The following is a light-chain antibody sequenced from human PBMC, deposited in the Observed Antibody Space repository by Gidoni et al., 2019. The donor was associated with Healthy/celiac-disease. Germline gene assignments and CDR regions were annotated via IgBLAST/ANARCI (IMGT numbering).Light chain of an antibody. CDR2: RAS. CDR1: QSVSSY. Sequence: EIVLTHSPATLSLSPGERATLSCTASQSVSSYLAWYKQKPGQAPRLRIYRASNRATGIPARFSGRGSGTDFTLTISSLEPEDFAVYYCQQRSNWPPWYTFGQGTKLEIK. J-gene: IGKJ2*01. V-gene: IGKV3-11*01. CDR3: QQRSNWPPWYT.